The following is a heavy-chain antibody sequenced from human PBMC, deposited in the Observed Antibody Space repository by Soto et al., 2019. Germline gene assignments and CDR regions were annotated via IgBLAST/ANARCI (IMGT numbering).Heavy chain of an antibody. CDR1: GFTFSSYW. Sequence: PGGSLRLYCAASGFTFSSYWMHWVRQAPGKGLVWVSRINSDGSSTSYADSVKGRFTISRDNAKNTLYLQMNSLRAEDTAVYYCAREPIYIAVAGTYYYYGMDVWGQGTTVTSP. CDR2: INSDGSST. V-gene: IGHV3-74*01. CDR3: AREPIYIAVAGTYYYYGMDV. D-gene: IGHD6-19*01. J-gene: IGHJ6*02.